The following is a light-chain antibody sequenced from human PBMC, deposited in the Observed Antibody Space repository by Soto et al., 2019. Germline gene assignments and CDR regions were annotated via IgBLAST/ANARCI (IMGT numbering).Light chain of an antibody. CDR1: QSVSSN. J-gene: IGKJ1*01. V-gene: IGKV3-20*01. Sequence: DIVITQSPSTLSVSPGERAPLSCRASQSVSSNLAWYQQKPGQAPRLLIYDASRRATGIPDRFSGSGSGADFILSISRLEPEDFAVYYCQQYGSSPWTFGQGTKVDIK. CDR3: QQYGSSPWT. CDR2: DAS.